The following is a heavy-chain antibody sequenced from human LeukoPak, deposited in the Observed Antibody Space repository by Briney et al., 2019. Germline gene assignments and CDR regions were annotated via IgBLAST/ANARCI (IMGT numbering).Heavy chain of an antibody. CDR3: ARHNPPPTGFCSGTSCFLSGSQYFYMDV. J-gene: IGHJ6*03. V-gene: IGHV4-4*09. CDR2: IYSTGTT. D-gene: IGHD2-2*01. CDR1: GGSISGYF. Sequence: SETLSLTCTASGGSISGYFWSWIRQPPGKGPEWIGYIYSTGTTNYSPSLSSRVTISVDTSKNQLSLTLRFVTATDTAVYHCARHNPPPTGFCSGTSCFLSGSQYFYMDVWGKGTSVTVS.